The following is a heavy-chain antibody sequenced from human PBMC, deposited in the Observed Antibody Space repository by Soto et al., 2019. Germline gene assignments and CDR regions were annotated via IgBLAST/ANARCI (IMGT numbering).Heavy chain of an antibody. D-gene: IGHD7-27*01. V-gene: IGHV3-74*03. Sequence: GGSLRLSCAASGFTFSTYWTHWVRHVPGKGLVWVSRISRDGSSTTYADSVKGRFTISRDDSKNTLYLQMNSLRAEDTALYFCARELGIHQPSYFDYWGQGTLVTVSS. CDR3: ARELGIHQPSYFDY. CDR2: ISRDGSST. CDR1: GFTFSTYW. J-gene: IGHJ4*02.